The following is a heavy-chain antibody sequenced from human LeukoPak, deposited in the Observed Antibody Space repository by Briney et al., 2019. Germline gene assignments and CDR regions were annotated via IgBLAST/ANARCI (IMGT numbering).Heavy chain of an antibody. CDR2: ISWNSGKI. J-gene: IGHJ6*03. CDR1: VFTFDDYA. Sequence: GRSLRLSCAASVFTFDDYAMHWVRQAPGKGLECVSGISWNSGKIVYAESGKGRFTISRDNAKNSLYLQMNSLRAEDTALYYCAKGGIHRGYYYYYMDVWGKGTTVTVSS. V-gene: IGHV3-9*01. CDR3: AKGGIHRGYYYYYMDV. D-gene: IGHD6-13*01.